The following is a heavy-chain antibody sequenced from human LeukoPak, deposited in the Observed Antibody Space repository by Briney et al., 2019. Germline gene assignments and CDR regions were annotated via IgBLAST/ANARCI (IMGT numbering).Heavy chain of an antibody. J-gene: IGHJ4*02. V-gene: IGHV3-15*01. CDR3: TTDPSNYYDSSGYRPGAHFDY. CDR1: GFTFSNAW. D-gene: IGHD3-22*01. CDR2: IKSKTDGGTT. Sequence: GGSLRLSCAASGFTFSNAWMSWVRQAPGKGLEWVGRIKSKTDGGTTDYAAPVKGRFTISRDDSKNTLYLQMNSLKTEDTAVYHCTTDPSNYYDSSGYRPGAHFDYWGQGTLVTVSS.